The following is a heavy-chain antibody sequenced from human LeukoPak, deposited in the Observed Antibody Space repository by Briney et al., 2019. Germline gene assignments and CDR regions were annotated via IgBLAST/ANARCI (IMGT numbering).Heavy chain of an antibody. CDR1: GGTFSSYA. CDR3: ARNPYGSGSYYNIDY. V-gene: IGHV1-69*06. J-gene: IGHJ4*02. D-gene: IGHD3-10*01. Sequence: SVKVSCKASGGTFSSYAISWVRQAPGQGLEWMGGIIPIFGTANYAQKFQGRVTITADKSTSTAYMELSSLRSEDTAAYYCARNPYGSGSYYNIDYWGQGTLVTVSS. CDR2: IIPIFGTA.